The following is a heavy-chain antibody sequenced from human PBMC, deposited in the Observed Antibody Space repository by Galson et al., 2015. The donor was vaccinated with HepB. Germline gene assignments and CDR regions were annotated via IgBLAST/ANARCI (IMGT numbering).Heavy chain of an antibody. J-gene: IGHJ3*02. Sequence: CAISGDSVSSNSAAWNWIRQSPSRGLEWLGRTYYRSKWYNDYAVSVKSRITINPDTSKNQFSLQLNSVTPEDTAVYYCARGYYYGSGSYYYDAFDIWGQGTMVTVS. V-gene: IGHV6-1*01. CDR3: ARGYYYGSGSYYYDAFDI. D-gene: IGHD3-10*01. CDR2: TYYRSKWYN. CDR1: GDSVSSNSAA.